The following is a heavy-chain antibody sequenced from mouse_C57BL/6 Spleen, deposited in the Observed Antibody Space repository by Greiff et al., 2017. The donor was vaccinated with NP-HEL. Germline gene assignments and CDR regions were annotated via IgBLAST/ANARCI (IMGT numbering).Heavy chain of an antibody. Sequence: QVQLQQSGAELVRPGASVKLSCKASGYTFTDYYINWVKQRPGQGLEWIARIYPGSGNTYYNEKFKGKATLTAEKSSSTAYMQLSSLTSEDSAVYFCARGGGIFGSSPFAYWGQGTLVTVSA. D-gene: IGHD1-1*01. V-gene: IGHV1-76*01. CDR3: ARGGGIFGSSPFAY. CDR2: IYPGSGNT. CDR1: GYTFTDYY. J-gene: IGHJ3*01.